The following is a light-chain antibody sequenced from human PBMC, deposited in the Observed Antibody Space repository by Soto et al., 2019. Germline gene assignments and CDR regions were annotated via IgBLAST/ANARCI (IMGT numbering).Light chain of an antibody. CDR1: QNVLYSSNNKNY. CDR3: QQYYSSPVT. CDR2: WAS. J-gene: IGKJ5*01. Sequence: DIVMTQSPDSLAVSLGERATINCKSSQNVLYSSNNKNYLAWYQQRPGQPPKLFISWASTRESGVPDRFSGSGSGTDFTLTISGLQVEDVALYYCQQYYSSPVTFGQGTRLEIK. V-gene: IGKV4-1*01.